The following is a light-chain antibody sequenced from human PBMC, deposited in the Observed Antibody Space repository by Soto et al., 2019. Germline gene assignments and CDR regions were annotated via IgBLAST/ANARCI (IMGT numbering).Light chain of an antibody. CDR3: QQYGDRPRT. Sequence: EVVLTQSPATLSVSPGDRATLSCRASQYIGSAVAWYHQRSGQAPRLLIFDASVRVPTTPARFSGCVSGTEFPLTISRLESEDFAVYFCQQYGDRPRTFGQGTKVEIK. J-gene: IGKJ1*01. CDR1: QYIGSA. V-gene: IGKV3-15*01. CDR2: DAS.